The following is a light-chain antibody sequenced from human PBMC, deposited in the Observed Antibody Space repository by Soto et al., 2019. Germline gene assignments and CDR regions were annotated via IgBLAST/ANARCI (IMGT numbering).Light chain of an antibody. CDR3: QQRRNLIT. V-gene: IGKV3-11*01. CDR2: DAS. CDR1: QSVSSF. J-gene: IGKJ5*01. Sequence: EVLLTQSPATLSLSPGERVTLSCRASQSVSSFLSWYQHKPGQAPRLLIYDASNRATGIPARFSGSGSGTDFTLTISILEPEDFAIYYCQQRRNLITFGQGTRLEIK.